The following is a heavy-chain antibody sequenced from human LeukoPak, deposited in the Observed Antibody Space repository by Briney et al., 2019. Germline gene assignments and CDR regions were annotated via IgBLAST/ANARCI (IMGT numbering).Heavy chain of an antibody. CDR2: IYSGGNT. V-gene: IGHV3-53*01. D-gene: IGHD3-22*01. Sequence: GGSLRLSCAASGFTVSSNYMSWVRQAPGKGLEWVSVIYSGGNTYYADSVKGRFTISRDNSKNTLYLQMNSLRAEDTAVYYCAGYDSSGYYYNWGQGTLVTVSS. CDR3: AGYDSSGYYYN. J-gene: IGHJ4*02. CDR1: GFTVSSNY.